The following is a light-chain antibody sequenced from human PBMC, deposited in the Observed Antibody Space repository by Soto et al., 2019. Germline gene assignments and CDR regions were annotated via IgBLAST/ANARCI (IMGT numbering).Light chain of an antibody. V-gene: IGLV1-36*01. J-gene: IGLJ2*01. CDR1: SSNIGNNA. CDR3: AAWDDSLNGVV. CDR2: YDD. Sequence: QSVLTQPPSVSEAPRQRVTISCSGSSSNIGNNAVNWYQQLPGKGPKLLIYYDDLLPSGVSDRFSGSKSGTSASLAISGLQSEDEADYYCAAWDDSLNGVVFGGGTKVTVL.